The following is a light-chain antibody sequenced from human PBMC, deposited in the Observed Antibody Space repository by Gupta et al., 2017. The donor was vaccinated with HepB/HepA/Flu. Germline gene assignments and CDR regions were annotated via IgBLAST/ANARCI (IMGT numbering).Light chain of an antibody. Sequence: EIVMTQSPATLSVSPGERATLSCRANQSVSSNLAWYQQKPGQAPRLLIYGASTRFTGTPARFSGSGSGTDFTLTISSLQSEDFATYYCQHYSNWPPWTFGQGTKVEIK. CDR1: QSVSSN. CDR2: GAS. V-gene: IGKV3-15*01. CDR3: QHYSNWPPWT. J-gene: IGKJ1*01.